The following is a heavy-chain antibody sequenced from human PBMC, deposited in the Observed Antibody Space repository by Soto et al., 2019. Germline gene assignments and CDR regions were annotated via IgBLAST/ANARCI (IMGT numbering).Heavy chain of an antibody. V-gene: IGHV4-59*08. CDR1: GGSISSYY. CDR3: ARHKSYDGSIESFDP. J-gene: IGHJ5*02. D-gene: IGHD3-3*01. CDR2: IYYSGST. Sequence: PSETLSLTCTVSGGSISSYYWSWIRQPPGKGLEWIGYIYYSGSTNYNPSLKSRVTISVDTSKNQFSLKLSSVTAADTAVYYCARHKSYDGSIESFDPWGQGTLVTVSS.